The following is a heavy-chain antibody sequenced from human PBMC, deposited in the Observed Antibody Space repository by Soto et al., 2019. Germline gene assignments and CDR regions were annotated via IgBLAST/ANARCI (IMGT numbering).Heavy chain of an antibody. CDR3: ARIRGGFDYFDY. CDR1: GFSLSNAKIG. J-gene: IGHJ4*02. CDR2: IFSIDEK. Sequence: QVTLKEPGPVLVKPTETLTLTCTVSGFSLSNAKIGVSWIRQPPGKAPEWLAHIFSIDEKSYKTSLKSRLTISKDTSKSHVVLTMTNMDPVDTATYYCARIRGGFDYFDYWGQGTLVTVSS. V-gene: IGHV2-26*01. D-gene: IGHD2-15*01.